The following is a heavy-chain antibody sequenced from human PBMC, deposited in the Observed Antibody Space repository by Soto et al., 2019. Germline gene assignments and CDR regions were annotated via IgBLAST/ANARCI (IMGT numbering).Heavy chain of an antibody. D-gene: IGHD6-13*01. CDR2: ISGSGGST. J-gene: IGHJ4*02. Sequence: PGGSLRLSCAASGFTFTNYAMTWVRQAPGKGLEWVSAISGSGGSTYYADSVKGRFTISRDDSKSTLYLQMNSLRAEDTAVYYWAKDPASSWSNFYFDYWGQGTLVTVSS. CDR3: AKDPASSWSNFYFDY. CDR1: GFTFTNYA. V-gene: IGHV3-23*01.